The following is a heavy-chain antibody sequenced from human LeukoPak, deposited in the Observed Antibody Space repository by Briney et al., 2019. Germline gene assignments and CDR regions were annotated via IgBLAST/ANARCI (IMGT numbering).Heavy chain of an antibody. CDR3: ARRNILTEGEAFDI. D-gene: IGHD3-9*01. CDR1: GGSISNNY. CDR2: IYYTGST. J-gene: IGHJ3*02. Sequence: SETLSLTCTVSGGSISNNYWSWIRQTPGRGLEWIGYIYYTGSTNYSPSLESRVTISLDTSKNQFSLKLSSVTAADTAVYYCARRNILTEGEAFDIWGQGTMVTVSS. V-gene: IGHV4-59*08.